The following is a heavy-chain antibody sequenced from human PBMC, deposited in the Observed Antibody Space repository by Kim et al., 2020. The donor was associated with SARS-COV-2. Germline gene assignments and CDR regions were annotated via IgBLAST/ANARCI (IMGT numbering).Heavy chain of an antibody. Sequence: ADSVKGRFTISRDNAKNSLYLQMNSLRAEDTALYYCAKGYNYGYRTYFDYWGQGTLVTVSS. CDR3: AKGYNYGYRTYFDY. J-gene: IGHJ4*02. D-gene: IGHD5-18*01. V-gene: IGHV3-9*01.